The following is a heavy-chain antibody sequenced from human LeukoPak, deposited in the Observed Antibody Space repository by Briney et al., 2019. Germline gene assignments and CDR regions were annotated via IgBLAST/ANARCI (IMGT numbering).Heavy chain of an antibody. D-gene: IGHD1-26*01. CDR3: GRHQHSGSYGAFDI. J-gene: IGHJ3*02. CDR1: GYSFTNYW. Sequence: GESLRISCKGSGYSFTNYWISWVRQMPGKGLEWMGRVDPSDSSSDYSPSFQGHVTISADKSINTAYLQCSTLKASDTAMYYCGRHQHSGSYGAFDIWGQGTMVTVSS. V-gene: IGHV5-10-1*01. CDR2: VDPSDSSS.